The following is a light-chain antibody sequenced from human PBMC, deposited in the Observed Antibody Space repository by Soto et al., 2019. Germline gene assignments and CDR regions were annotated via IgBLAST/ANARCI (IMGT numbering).Light chain of an antibody. CDR1: QNINSH. CDR2: TAS. CDR3: QQYDLYSA. V-gene: IGKV1-5*03. Sequence: DIQMTQSPSTLSASVXDRVTITCRASQNINSHLAWYQQKPGKAPKLLIYTASSLQSGVPSRFSGSGSGTEFTLTISSLQPDDFATFYCQQYDLYSAFGQGTKVEIK. J-gene: IGKJ1*01.